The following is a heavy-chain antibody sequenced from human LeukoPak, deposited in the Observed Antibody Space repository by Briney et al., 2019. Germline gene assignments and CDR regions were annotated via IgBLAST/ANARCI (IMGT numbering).Heavy chain of an antibody. D-gene: IGHD6-25*01. Sequence: SETLSLTCAVSGGSISSGGYSWGWIRQPPGKGLEWIGHISHSGSTYYNPSLKSRVSISLDRSKNQFSLNLTSVSGADTAVYFCARGRPANMAFDIWGQGTTVPVSS. CDR1: GGSISSGGYS. CDR2: ISHSGST. V-gene: IGHV4-30-2*01. J-gene: IGHJ3*02. CDR3: ARGRPANMAFDI.